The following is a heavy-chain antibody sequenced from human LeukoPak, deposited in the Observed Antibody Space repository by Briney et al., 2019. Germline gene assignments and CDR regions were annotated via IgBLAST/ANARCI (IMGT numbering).Heavy chain of an antibody. J-gene: IGHJ4*02. V-gene: IGHV4-39*07. CDR3: ARGRGSGYPDY. Sequence: PSETLSLTCTVSGGSISSSSYYWGWIRQPPGKGLEWIGSIYYSGSTYYNPSLKSRVTISVDTSKNQFSLKLSSVTAADTAVYYCARGRGSGYPDYWGQGTLVTV. D-gene: IGHD3-22*01. CDR2: IYYSGST. CDR1: GGSISSSSYY.